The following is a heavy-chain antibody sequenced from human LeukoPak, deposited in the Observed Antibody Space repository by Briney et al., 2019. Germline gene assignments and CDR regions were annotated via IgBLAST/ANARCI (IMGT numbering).Heavy chain of an antibody. V-gene: IGHV1-69*04. CDR3: ARGELGDY. D-gene: IGHD1-7*01. J-gene: IGHJ4*02. CDR2: IIPILGIA. Sequence: SVKVSCKASGGTFSSYAISWVRQAPGQGLEWMGRIIPILGIANYAQKFQGRVTITADKSTSTTFMTLSSLGAEDTSLYYCARGELGDYWGQGTLVTVSS. CDR1: GGTFSSYA.